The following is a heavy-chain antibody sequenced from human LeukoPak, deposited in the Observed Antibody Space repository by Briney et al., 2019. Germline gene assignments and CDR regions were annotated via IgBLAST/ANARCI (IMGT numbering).Heavy chain of an antibody. J-gene: IGHJ4*02. CDR2: IKHDGSEK. CDR3: ATDRGWRTSGYYLYYFEY. CDR1: GFIFTNYF. Sequence: GGSLRLSCAAPGFIFTNYFMSWVRQAPGKGLEWVASIKHDGSEKYYVDSVRGRFTISRDNTMNSLYLQMSSLRAEDTAVYYCATDRGWRTSGYYLYYFEYWGQGTLVTFSS. V-gene: IGHV3-7*01. D-gene: IGHD3-3*01.